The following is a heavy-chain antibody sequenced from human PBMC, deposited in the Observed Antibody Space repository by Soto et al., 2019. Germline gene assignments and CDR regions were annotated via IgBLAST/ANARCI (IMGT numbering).Heavy chain of an antibody. V-gene: IGHV4-4*02. CDR1: SGSISSSNW. D-gene: IGHD3-10*01. CDR2: IDHSGST. J-gene: IGHJ6*04. Sequence: QVQLQESGPGLVKPSGTLSLTCAVSSGSISSSNWWSWVRQPPGKGLEWIGEIDHSGSTNYNPPLTSRVTISVDKSKNQFSLKLSSVTAADTAVYYCARDLGGSGAWCLDVWGKGTTVTVSS. CDR3: ARDLGGSGAWCLDV.